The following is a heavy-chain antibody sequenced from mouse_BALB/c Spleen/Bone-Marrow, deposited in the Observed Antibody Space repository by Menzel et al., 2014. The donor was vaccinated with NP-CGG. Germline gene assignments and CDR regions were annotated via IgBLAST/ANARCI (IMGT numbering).Heavy chain of an antibody. CDR3: ASQGYYGNSLFVY. CDR1: GDSITSGY. V-gene: IGHV3-8*02. J-gene: IGHJ3*01. CDR2: ISSSGST. D-gene: IGHD2-1*01. Sequence: EVQLQQSGPSLVKPSQTLSLTCSVTGDSITSGYWNWIRKFPGNKLEYMGYISSSGSTSYNPTLKSRISSTRDTSKNQYYLQLNSVTTEHTAAYSCASQGYYGNSLFVYWGQGTLVTVSA.